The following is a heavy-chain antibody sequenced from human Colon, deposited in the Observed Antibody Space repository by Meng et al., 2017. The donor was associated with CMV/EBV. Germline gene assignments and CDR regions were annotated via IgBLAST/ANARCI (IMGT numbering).Heavy chain of an antibody. J-gene: IGHJ4*02. CDR3: VRGVGDTAMVDY. CDR2: IHTNTGKP. CDR1: GYACTHYA. D-gene: IGHD5-18*01. Sequence: CKTSGYACTHYAMNWVRQAPGQGLEWMGWIHTNTGKPTYAQGFTGRFVFSLETSVSTAYLQISSLEAEDSAVYYCVRGVGDTAMVDYWGQGTLVTVSS. V-gene: IGHV7-4-1*02.